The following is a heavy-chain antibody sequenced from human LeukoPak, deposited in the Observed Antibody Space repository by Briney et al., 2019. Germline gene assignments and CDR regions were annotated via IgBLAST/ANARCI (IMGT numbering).Heavy chain of an antibody. CDR1: GFPFSSYS. CDR3: ASFIDY. J-gene: IGHJ4*02. Sequence: GGSLRLSCAASGFPFSSYSMSWVRQAPGKGLEWVSYIASTSTTIYYADSVKGRFTISRDNAKNSVYLQMNSLRDEDTAVYYCASFIDYWGQGTLVTVSS. CDR2: IASTSTTI. V-gene: IGHV3-48*02.